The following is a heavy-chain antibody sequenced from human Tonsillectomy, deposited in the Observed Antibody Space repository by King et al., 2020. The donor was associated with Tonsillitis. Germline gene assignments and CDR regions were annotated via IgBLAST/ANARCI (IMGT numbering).Heavy chain of an antibody. CDR2: ISWNSGSI. CDR1: GFTFDDYA. V-gene: IGHV3-9*01. J-gene: IGHJ4*02. CDR3: AKDMRETSGYYGFDY. D-gene: IGHD3-22*01. Sequence: VQLVESGGGFVQPGRSLRLSCAASGFTFDDYAMHWVRQAPGKGLEWVSGISWNSGSIGYADSVKGRFTISRDNAKNSLYLQMNSLRAEDTALYYCAKDMRETSGYYGFDYWGQGTLVTVSS.